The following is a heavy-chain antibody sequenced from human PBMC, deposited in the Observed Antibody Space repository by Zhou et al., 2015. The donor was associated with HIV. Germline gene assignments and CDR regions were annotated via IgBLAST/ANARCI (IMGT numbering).Heavy chain of an antibody. CDR2: IIPIFGTP. D-gene: IGHD5-18*01. J-gene: IGHJ5*02. CDR1: GGNFNTYE. V-gene: IGHV1-69*01. CDR3: ALPSGYRTVSTIDP. Sequence: QVQLVQSGTEVKRPGSSVKVSCKASGGNFNTYEISWVRQAPGQGLEWMGGIIPIFGTPNYARRFRGRVTLTADESTSTAYMELSSLTSEDTAVYYCALPSGYRTVSTIDPWGQGTLVTVSS.